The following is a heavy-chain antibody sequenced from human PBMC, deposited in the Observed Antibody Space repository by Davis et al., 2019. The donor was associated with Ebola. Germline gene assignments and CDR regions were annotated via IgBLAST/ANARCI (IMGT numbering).Heavy chain of an antibody. CDR1: GYSVTNYV. CDR3: ARGGCSGGSGYSSDY. Sequence: ASVKVSCKTSGYSVTNYVITWVRQAPGQGLEWMGWMNTYTGNSNYAQGLQGRITMTANTSSSTAYMDLRSLRSDDTAVYYCARGGCSGGSGYSSDYWGQGTLVTVSS. CDR2: MNTYTGNS. V-gene: IGHV1-18*04. J-gene: IGHJ4*02. D-gene: IGHD2-15*01.